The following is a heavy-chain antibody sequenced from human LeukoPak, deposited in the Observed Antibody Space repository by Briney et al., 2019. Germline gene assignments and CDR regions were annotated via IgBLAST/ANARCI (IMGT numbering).Heavy chain of an antibody. V-gene: IGHV4-39*07. D-gene: IGHD6-19*01. J-gene: IGHJ4*02. CDR3: ARRIAVAGFDY. Sequence: PSETLSLTCTVSGGSINTPNYYWGWIRQTPGKGLEWIGNIFYSGGTYYSPSLTSRVTISLDTSRNQFSLKLNSVTAADTAVYYCARRIAVAGFDYWGQGTLVTVSS. CDR1: GGSINTPNYY. CDR2: IFYSGGT.